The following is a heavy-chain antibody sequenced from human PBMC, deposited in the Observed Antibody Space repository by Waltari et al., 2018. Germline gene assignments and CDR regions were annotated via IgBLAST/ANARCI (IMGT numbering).Heavy chain of an antibody. CDR3: ARHLYSIDYLELGN. D-gene: IGHD3-22*01. CDR1: GFNFISYA. CDR2: ISESGVIT. Sequence: EVHLLESGGGLAQPGGSLRLSCAASGFNFISYAMSWVRQAPGKGVGLVSGISESGVITKYADSVKGRFTVSRDNSKNTVFLQLNSLRAEDTAIYYCARHLYSIDYLELGNWGQGTLVTVSS. J-gene: IGHJ4*02. V-gene: IGHV3-23*01.